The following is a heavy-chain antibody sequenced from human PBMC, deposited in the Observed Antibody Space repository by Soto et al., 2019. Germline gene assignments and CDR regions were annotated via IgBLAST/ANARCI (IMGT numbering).Heavy chain of an antibody. CDR1: GFTFSTFE. CDR3: AKLGWLYGGTS. J-gene: IGHJ1*01. D-gene: IGHD1-7*01. Sequence: GGSLRLSCAASGFTFSTFEMNWVRQAPGKGLEWISYINPDGSTIYYADSVKGRFTVSRDNAKNSLFLQMNTLRGEDTAVYYCAKLGWLYGGTSWGQGTLVTVSS. V-gene: IGHV3-48*03. CDR2: INPDGSTI.